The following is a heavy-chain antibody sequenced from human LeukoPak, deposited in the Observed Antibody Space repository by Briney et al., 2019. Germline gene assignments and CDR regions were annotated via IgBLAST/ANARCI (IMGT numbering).Heavy chain of an antibody. Sequence: GGSLRLSCAASAFTFSDYYMSWIRRAPGKGLEWVSYISNTAGTKYYADSVKGRFTISRDNAKNSLFLQMNSLRAEDTAMYYCARTAYPWFLDSWGQGTLVTVSS. CDR1: AFTFSDYY. J-gene: IGHJ4*02. CDR3: ARTAYPWFLDS. V-gene: IGHV3-11*01. CDR2: ISNTAGTK. D-gene: IGHD3-9*01.